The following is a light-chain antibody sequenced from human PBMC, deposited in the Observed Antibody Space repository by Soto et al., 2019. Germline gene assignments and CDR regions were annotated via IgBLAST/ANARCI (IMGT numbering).Light chain of an antibody. CDR2: AAS. Sequence: DIQLTQSPSFLSASVGDRVTITCRASQGISSYLAWYQQKPGKAPKLLIYAASTWQSGVPSRFSGSGSGTEFTLTISSLQPGDFATYCCRQGTVGQGTKVDIK. J-gene: IGKJ1*01. CDR3: RQGT. CDR1: QGISSY. V-gene: IGKV1-9*01.